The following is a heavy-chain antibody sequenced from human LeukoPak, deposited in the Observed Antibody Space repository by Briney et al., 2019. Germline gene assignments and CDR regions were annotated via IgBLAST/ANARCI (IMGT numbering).Heavy chain of an antibody. V-gene: IGHV3-23*01. CDR1: GFTFSSYA. CDR3: AYRKLYSSSWMGAFDI. J-gene: IGHJ3*02. D-gene: IGHD6-13*01. CDR2: ISGSGGST. Sequence: GGSLRLSCAASGFTFSSYAMSWVRQAPGKGLEWVSAISGSGGSTYYADSVKGRFTISRDNSKNTLHLQMNSLRAEDTAVYYCAYRKLYSSSWMGAFDIWGQGTMVTVSS.